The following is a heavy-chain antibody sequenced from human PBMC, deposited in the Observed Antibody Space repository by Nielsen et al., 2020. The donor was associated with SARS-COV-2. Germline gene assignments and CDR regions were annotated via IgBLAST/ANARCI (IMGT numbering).Heavy chain of an antibody. Sequence: SLKISCAASGFTFDDYAMHWVRQAPGKGLEWVSGISWNSGSIGYADSVKGRFTISRDNAKNSLYLQMNSLRPEDTAVYYCAKGRVGAPRNNWFDPWGQGTLVIVSS. CDR1: GFTFDDYA. D-gene: IGHD1-26*01. V-gene: IGHV3-9*01. J-gene: IGHJ5*02. CDR3: AKGRVGAPRNNWFDP. CDR2: ISWNSGSI.